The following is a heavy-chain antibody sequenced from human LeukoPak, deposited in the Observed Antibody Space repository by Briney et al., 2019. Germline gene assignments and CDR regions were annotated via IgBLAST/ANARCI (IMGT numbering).Heavy chain of an antibody. Sequence: SETLSLTCAVYGGSFSGYYWGWIRQPPGKGLEWIGEINHSGSTNYNPSLKSRVTISVDTSKNQFSLKLSSVTAADTAVYYCARAKLATVTTYRVYYYYGMDVWGQGTTVTVSS. CDR2: INHSGST. V-gene: IGHV4-34*01. J-gene: IGHJ6*02. CDR3: ARAKLATVTTYRVYYYYGMDV. CDR1: GGSFSGYY. D-gene: IGHD4-11*01.